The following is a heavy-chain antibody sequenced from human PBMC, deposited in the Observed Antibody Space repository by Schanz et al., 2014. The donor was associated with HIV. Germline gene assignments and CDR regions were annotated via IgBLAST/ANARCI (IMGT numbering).Heavy chain of an antibody. D-gene: IGHD2-15*01. CDR1: GFTFSDYA. CDR2: ITANGGA. V-gene: IGHV3-23*01. Sequence: EVQVLESGGRLAQPGGSLRLSCAASGFTFSDYALNWVRQAPGKGLEWVSGITANGGANYADSVKGRFTISKDYSKNTLYLQMNSLRAEDTAIYYCAKGDPTAADPTDSWGQGTLVTVSS. CDR3: AKGDPTAADPTDS. J-gene: IGHJ4*02.